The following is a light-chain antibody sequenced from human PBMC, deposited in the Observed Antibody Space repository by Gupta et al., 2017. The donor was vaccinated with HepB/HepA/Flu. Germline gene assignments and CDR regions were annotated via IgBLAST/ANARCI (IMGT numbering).Light chain of an antibody. V-gene: IGKV1D-12*01. CDR1: QEISSS. J-gene: IGKJ2*01. Sequence: DVQMTQSPSPVSPSVGDRVTITCRASQEISSSLAWYQQKPGQAPKLLIYGATTLQNGVPSTFSGSGSGTDFTLTISSLQPEDFATYFCQQAHSFPFTFGQGTKLEI. CDR2: GAT. CDR3: QQAHSFPFT.